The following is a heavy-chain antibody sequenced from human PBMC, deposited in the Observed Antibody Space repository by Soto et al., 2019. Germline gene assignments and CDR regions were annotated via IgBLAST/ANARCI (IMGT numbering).Heavy chain of an antibody. CDR2: INHSGST. CDR1: GGSFSGYY. CDR3: GYMGATISYNMDV. D-gene: IGHD5-12*01. J-gene: IGHJ6*03. V-gene: IGHV4-34*01. Sequence: PSETLSLTCAVYGGSFSGYYWSWIRQPPGKGQEWIGEINHSGSTNYNPSLKSRVTISVDTSKNQFSLKLSSVTAADTAVYYCGYMGATISYNMDVWGKGTGVTVSS.